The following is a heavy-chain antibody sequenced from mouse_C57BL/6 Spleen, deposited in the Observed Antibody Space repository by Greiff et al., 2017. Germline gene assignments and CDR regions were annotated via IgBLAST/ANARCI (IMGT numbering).Heavy chain of an antibody. Sequence: QVQLKESGPGLVQPSQSLSITCTVSGFSLTSYGVHWVRHSPGKGLEWLGVIWRGGSTDYNAAFMSRLSITKDNSKSQVFFKMNSLQADDTAIYYCAKNGLLRTDAMDYWGQGTSVTVSS. J-gene: IGHJ4*01. CDR2: IWRGGST. V-gene: IGHV2-5*01. CDR1: GFSLTSYG. D-gene: IGHD1-1*01. CDR3: AKNGLLRTDAMDY.